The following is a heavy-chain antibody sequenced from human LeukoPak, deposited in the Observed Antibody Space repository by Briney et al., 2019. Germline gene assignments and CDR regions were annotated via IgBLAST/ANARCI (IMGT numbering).Heavy chain of an antibody. V-gene: IGHV3-7*01. CDR3: ARVGYSGWNLEY. CDR2: INQAGSVQ. Sequence: GGSLRLSCAASGFTFRSYWISWVRQAPGKGLEWVANINQAGSVQYYVDSVKGRFTISRDDAKNSLYVQMNSLREEDTAVYYCARVGYSGWNLEYWSQGTLVTVSS. CDR1: GFTFRSYW. J-gene: IGHJ4*02. D-gene: IGHD5-12*01.